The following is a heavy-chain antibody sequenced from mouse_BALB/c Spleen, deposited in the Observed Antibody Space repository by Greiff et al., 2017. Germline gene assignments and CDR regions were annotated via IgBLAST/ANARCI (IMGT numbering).Heavy chain of an antibody. Sequence: VQLVESGPGLVAPSQSLSITCTVSGFSLTGYGVNWVRQPPGKGLEWLGMIWGDGSTDYNSALKSRLSISKDNSKSQVFLKMNSLQTDDTARYYCARAYYRYDGGYYFDYWGQGTTLTVSS. D-gene: IGHD2-14*01. J-gene: IGHJ2*01. CDR1: GFSLTGYG. CDR3: ARAYYRYDGGYYFDY. CDR2: IWGDGST. V-gene: IGHV2-6-7*01.